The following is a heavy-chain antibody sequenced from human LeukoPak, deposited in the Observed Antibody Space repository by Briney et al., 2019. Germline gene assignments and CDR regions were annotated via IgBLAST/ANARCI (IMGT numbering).Heavy chain of an antibody. CDR1: GFTVSSNY. J-gene: IGHJ4*02. Sequence: GGSLRLSCAASGFTVSSNYMSWVRQAPGQGLEWVSVIYSGGSTYYADSVKGRFTTSRDNSKDTLYLQMNSLRAEDTAVYYCARGYSSSWYYWGQGTLVTVSS. V-gene: IGHV3-53*01. CDR2: IYSGGST. D-gene: IGHD6-13*01. CDR3: ARGYSSSWYY.